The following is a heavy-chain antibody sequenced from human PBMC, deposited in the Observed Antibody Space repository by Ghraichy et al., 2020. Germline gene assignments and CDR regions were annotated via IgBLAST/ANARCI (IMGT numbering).Heavy chain of an antibody. Sequence: GESLNISCAASGFTFSSYSMNWVRQAPGKGLEWVSSISSSSSYIYYADSVKGRFTISRDNAKNSLYLQMNSLRAEDTAVYYCARGSPYYYGSGSYDWGQGTLVTVSS. CDR1: GFTFSSYS. V-gene: IGHV3-21*01. D-gene: IGHD3-10*01. J-gene: IGHJ4*02. CDR2: ISSSSSYI. CDR3: ARGSPYYYGSGSYD.